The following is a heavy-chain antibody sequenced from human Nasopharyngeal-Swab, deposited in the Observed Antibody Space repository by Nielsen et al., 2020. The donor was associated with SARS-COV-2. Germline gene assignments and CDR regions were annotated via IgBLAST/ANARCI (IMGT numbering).Heavy chain of an antibody. D-gene: IGHD3-10*01. Sequence: WIRQPPGKGLEWIGEICHSGSTNYNPSLKSRVTISVDKSKNQFSLKLSSVTAADTAVYYCARVVKSLDHITMVQGVRTLDPWGQGTLVTVSS. J-gene: IGHJ5*02. CDR2: ICHSGST. CDR3: ARVVKSLDHITMVQGVRTLDP. V-gene: IGHV4-4*02.